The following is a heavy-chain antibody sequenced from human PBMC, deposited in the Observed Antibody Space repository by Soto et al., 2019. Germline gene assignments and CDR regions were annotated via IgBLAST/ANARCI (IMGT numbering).Heavy chain of an antibody. CDR3: AKGLVRPLTVDY. J-gene: IGHJ4*02. V-gene: IGHV3-30*18. CDR2: ISYDGSNK. CDR1: GFTFSSYG. Sequence: GGSLRLSCAASGFTFSSYGMHWVRQAPGKGLEWVAVISYDGSNKYYADSVKGRFTISRDNSKNTLYLQMNSLRAEDTAVYYCAKGLVRPLTVDYWGQGTLVTVSS. D-gene: IGHD2-21*01.